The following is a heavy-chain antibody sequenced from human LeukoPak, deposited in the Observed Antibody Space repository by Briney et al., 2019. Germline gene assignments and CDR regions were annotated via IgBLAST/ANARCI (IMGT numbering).Heavy chain of an antibody. CDR2: INHSGST. D-gene: IGHD6-19*01. CDR1: GGSFSGYY. J-gene: IGHJ5*02. CDR3: ARAPEVAVAGTEWFGSNNWFDP. Sequence: PSETLSLTCAVYGGSFSGYYWSWIRQPPGKGLEWIGEINHSGSTNYNPSLKSRVTISVDTSKNQFSLKLSSVTAADTAVYHCARAPEVAVAGTEWFGSNNWFDPWGQGTLVTVSS. V-gene: IGHV4-34*01.